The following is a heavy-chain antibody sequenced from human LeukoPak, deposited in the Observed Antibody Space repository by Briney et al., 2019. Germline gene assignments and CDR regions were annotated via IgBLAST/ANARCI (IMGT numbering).Heavy chain of an antibody. CDR3: AKDRTYYDSSGHDY. D-gene: IGHD3-22*01. J-gene: IGHJ4*02. Sequence: PGGSLRLSCAASGFTFNNHGMHWVRQAPGKGLERVAVISYDGSNTYYADSVKGRFTISRDNSRTTLYLQMSSLKAEDTAMYYCAKDRTYYDSSGHDYWGQGTLVTVSS. CDR2: ISYDGSNT. V-gene: IGHV3-30*18. CDR1: GFTFNNHG.